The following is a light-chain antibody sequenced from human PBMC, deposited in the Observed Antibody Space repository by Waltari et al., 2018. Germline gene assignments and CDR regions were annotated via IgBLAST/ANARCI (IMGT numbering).Light chain of an antibody. CDR1: QGITDY. J-gene: IGKJ4*01. CDR2: VAS. Sequence: DIQMTQSPSSLSASVGDRVTITCRASQGITDYLAWYQLKPGKVPKLLIYVASTLQSGVPSRFSGRGSGTDFTLTISSLQPEDAATYYCQKYNSVPLTFGGGTKVEIK. V-gene: IGKV1-27*01. CDR3: QKYNSVPLT.